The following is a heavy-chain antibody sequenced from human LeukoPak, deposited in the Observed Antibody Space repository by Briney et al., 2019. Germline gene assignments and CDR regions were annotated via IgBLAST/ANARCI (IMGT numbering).Heavy chain of an antibody. Sequence: SETLSLTCAVYGGSFSGYYWSWIRQPPGKGLEWIGEINHSGSTNYNPSLKSRVTISVDTSKNQFSLKLSSVTAADTAVYYCATPGQYSSSFFNYWGQGTLVTVSS. CDR2: INHSGST. D-gene: IGHD6-6*01. V-gene: IGHV4-34*01. CDR3: ATPGQYSSSFFNY. CDR1: GGSFSGYY. J-gene: IGHJ4*02.